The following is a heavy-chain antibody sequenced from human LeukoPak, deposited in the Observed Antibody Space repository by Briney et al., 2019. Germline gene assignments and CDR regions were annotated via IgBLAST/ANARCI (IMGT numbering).Heavy chain of an antibody. J-gene: IGHJ4*02. V-gene: IGHV1-8*02. CDR2: MNTKIGNN. Sequence: ASVKVSCKASGGTFSSYAISWVRQATGQGLEWMGWMNTKIGNNGYAQKFQGRLTLTRSTSLTTAYMELSSLTSEDTAVYYCATGGGLALAGKDYWGQGTLVTVSS. CDR3: ATGGGLALAGKDY. D-gene: IGHD6-19*01. CDR1: GGTFSSYA.